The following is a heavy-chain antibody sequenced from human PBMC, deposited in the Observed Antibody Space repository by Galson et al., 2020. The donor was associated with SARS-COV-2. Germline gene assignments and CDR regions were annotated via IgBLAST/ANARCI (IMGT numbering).Heavy chain of an antibody. CDR2: INRDGTQE. J-gene: IGHJ4*02. V-gene: IGHV3-7*01. D-gene: IGHD1-1*01. CDR1: GFTFRGYS. CDR3: ARILPAGYYDS. Sequence: GGSLRLSCTASGFTFRGYSMTWVRQPPGRGLEWVAYINRDGTQEDYVDSARGRFTISRDNVESSVYLQMNSLRAEDTAVYYCARILPAGYYDSWGQGTLVTVSS.